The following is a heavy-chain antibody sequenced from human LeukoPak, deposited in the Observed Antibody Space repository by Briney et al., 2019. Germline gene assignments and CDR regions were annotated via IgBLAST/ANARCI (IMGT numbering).Heavy chain of an antibody. CDR1: GDSDSSNSAA. CDR2: TYYRSKWYN. CDR3: AREDIVATTRNAYYYYGMDV. Sequence: SQTLSLTCAISGDSDSSNSAAWNWIRQSPSRGLEWLGRTYYRSKWYNDYAVSVKSRITINPDTSKNQFSLQLNSVAPEDTAVYYCAREDIVATTRNAYYYYGMDVWGQGTTVTVSS. J-gene: IGHJ6*02. D-gene: IGHD5-12*01. V-gene: IGHV6-1*01.